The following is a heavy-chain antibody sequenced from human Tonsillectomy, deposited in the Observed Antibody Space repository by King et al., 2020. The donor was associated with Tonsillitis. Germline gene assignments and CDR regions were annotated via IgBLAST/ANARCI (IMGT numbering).Heavy chain of an antibody. CDR2: INHSGST. CDR1: GGSFSGYY. V-gene: IGHV4-34*01. D-gene: IGHD2-15*01. CDR3: ARVVMVAATATEDSFDY. J-gene: IGHJ4*02. Sequence: VQLQQWGAGLLKPSETLSLTCAVYGGSFSGYYWSWIRQPPGKGLEWIGEINHSGSTNYNPSLTSRVTVSVDTSKNQFSLKLSSVTAADTAVYYCARVVMVAATATEDSFDYWGQGTLVTVSS.